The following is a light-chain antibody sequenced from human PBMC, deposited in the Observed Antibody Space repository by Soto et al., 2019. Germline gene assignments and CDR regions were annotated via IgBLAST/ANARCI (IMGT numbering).Light chain of an antibody. CDR2: AAS. CDR3: QQLNSYPLT. CDR1: QGISSY. J-gene: IGKJ4*01. Sequence: DIQLTQSPSFLSASVGDRVTITCRASQGISSYLAWYQQKPGQAPKLLIYAASTLQSGVPSRFSGSGSGPEFTLTNSSPQPEDFATSYCQQLNSYPLTFGGGTKVEIK. V-gene: IGKV1-9*01.